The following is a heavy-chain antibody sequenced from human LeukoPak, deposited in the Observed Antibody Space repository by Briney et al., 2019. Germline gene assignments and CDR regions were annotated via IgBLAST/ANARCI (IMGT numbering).Heavy chain of an antibody. CDR3: ARLSEDFWSGYSFFDY. V-gene: IGHV5-51*01. CDR1: GYSFTSYW. D-gene: IGHD3-3*01. Sequence: GESLKISCKGSGYSFTSYWIGWVRQMPGKGLEWMGIIYPGDSDTRYSPSFQGQVTISADKSTSTAYLQWSSLKASDTAMYYCARLSEDFWSGYSFFDYWGQGTLVTVSS. J-gene: IGHJ4*02. CDR2: IYPGDSDT.